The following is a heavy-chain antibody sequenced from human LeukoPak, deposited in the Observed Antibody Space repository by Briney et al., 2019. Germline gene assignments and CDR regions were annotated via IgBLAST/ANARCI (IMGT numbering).Heavy chain of an antibody. V-gene: IGHV4-31*03. D-gene: IGHD4-17*01. CDR3: ATVRWPVTTKAFDY. CDR2: IYYSGST. J-gene: IGHJ4*02. CDR1: GGSISSGGYY. Sequence: SQTLSLTCTVSGGSISSGGYYWNLIRQHPGKGLEWIGYIYYSGSTYHNPSLKSRVTVSLDTSKNQFSLKLNSVTAADTAVYYCATVRWPVTTKAFDYWGQGTLVTVSS.